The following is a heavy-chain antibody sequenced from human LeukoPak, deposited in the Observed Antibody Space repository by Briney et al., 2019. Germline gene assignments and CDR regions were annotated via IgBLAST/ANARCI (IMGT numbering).Heavy chain of an antibody. Sequence: SVKVSCKASGGTFSSYAISWVRQAPGQGLEWMGGIIPIFGTANYAQKFQGRVTITADESTSTTYMELSSLRSEDTAVYYCARCPTYYYDTSDYYYYYHMDVWGQGTTVTVSS. J-gene: IGHJ6*02. D-gene: IGHD3-22*01. CDR3: ARCPTYYYDTSDYYYYYHMDV. V-gene: IGHV1-69*01. CDR2: IIPIFGTA. CDR1: GGTFSSYA.